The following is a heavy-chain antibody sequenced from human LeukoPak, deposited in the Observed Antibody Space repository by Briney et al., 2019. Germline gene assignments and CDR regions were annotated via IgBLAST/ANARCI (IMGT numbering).Heavy chain of an antibody. Sequence: SETLSLTCAVSGGSVSGYYWSWIRQPPGKGPEWIGQISHSGSTNYNPSLKSRVTISVDTSTKQFSLNLSSVTAADTAVYYCARSANAFDIWGQGTMVTVSS. CDR1: GGSVSGYY. CDR3: ARSANAFDI. CDR2: ISHSGST. V-gene: IGHV4-34*01. J-gene: IGHJ3*02.